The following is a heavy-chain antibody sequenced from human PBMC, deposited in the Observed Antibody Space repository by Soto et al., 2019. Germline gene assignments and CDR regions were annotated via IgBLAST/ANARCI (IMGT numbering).Heavy chain of an antibody. Sequence: GGSLSLSCAASGFTFSRYGMHWVRQAPGRGLEWVAVIWYDGSNIYYADSVKGRFTISRDNSKDTLDLQMNSLRAEDTAVYYCASDREQWLVGYYFDYWGQVTLVVVSS. CDR3: ASDREQWLVGYYFDY. J-gene: IGHJ4*02. D-gene: IGHD6-19*01. CDR1: GFTFSRYG. CDR2: IWYDGSNI. V-gene: IGHV3-33*01.